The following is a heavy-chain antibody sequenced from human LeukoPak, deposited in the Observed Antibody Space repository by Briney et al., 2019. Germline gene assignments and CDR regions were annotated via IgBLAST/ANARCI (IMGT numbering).Heavy chain of an antibody. Sequence: ASVKVSCKASGGTFSSHAISWVRQAPGQGLEWMGGIIPIFGTANYAQKFQGRVTITADESTSTAYMELSSLRSEDTAVYYCARETYFGAFDIWGQGTMVTVSS. D-gene: IGHD3-10*01. CDR1: GGTFSSHA. CDR3: ARETYFGAFDI. J-gene: IGHJ3*02. CDR2: IIPIFGTA. V-gene: IGHV1-69*13.